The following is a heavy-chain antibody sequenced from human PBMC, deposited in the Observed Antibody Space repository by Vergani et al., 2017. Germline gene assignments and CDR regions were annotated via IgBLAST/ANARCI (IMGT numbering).Heavy chain of an antibody. CDR2: ISAYNGNT. CDR1: GYIFTSYG. D-gene: IGHD2-2*01. CDR3: AGDQEIVEVPAAPYYEYYYGMDV. V-gene: IGHV1-18*04. Sequence: QVQLVQSGAEVKKPGASVKVSCKSSGYIFTSYGISWVRQAPGQGLEWMGWISAYNGNTNYAPKLQGRVTMTTDTSTSTAYMELRSLRSDDTAVYYCAGDQEIVEVPAAPYYEYYYGMDVWGQGTTVTVSS. J-gene: IGHJ6*02.